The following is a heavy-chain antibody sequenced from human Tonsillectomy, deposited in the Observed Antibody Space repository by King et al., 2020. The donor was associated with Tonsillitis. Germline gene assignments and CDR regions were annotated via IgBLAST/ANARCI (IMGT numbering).Heavy chain of an antibody. CDR1: GYTFTSYY. V-gene: IGHV4-38-2*02. J-gene: IGHJ6*02. Sequence: QLVQSGAEVKKPGASVKVSCKASGYTFTSYYMHWIRQPPGKGLAWIGSIYYSGSTYYNPSLKSRVTISVDTSKNQFSLKLSSVTAADTAVYYCARHGGSTNYYYGMDVWGHGTTVTVSS. D-gene: IGHD2-2*01. CDR3: ARHGGSTNYYYGMDV. CDR2: IYYSGST.